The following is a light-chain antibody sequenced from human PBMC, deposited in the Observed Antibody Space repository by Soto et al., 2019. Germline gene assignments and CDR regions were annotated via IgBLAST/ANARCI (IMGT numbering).Light chain of an antibody. CDR1: QSISIW. CDR3: QQYNSYWT. CDR2: KAS. V-gene: IGKV1-5*03. Sequence: DIQRTQSPSTLSASVGDRVTITCRASQSISIWLAWYQQKPGKAPKLLIYKASTLESGVPSRFSGSGSGTEFTLTISSLQPDDFATYYCQQYNSYWTFGQGTKVEIK. J-gene: IGKJ1*01.